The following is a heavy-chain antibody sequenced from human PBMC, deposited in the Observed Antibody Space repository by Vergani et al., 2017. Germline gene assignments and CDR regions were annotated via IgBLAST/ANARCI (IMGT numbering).Heavy chain of an antibody. V-gene: IGHV4-59*01. CDR2: IYYSGST. Sequence: QVQLQESGPGLVKPSETLSLTCTVSGGSISSYYWSWIRQPPGKGLEWIGYIYYSGSTNYNPSLKSRVTISVDTSKNQFSLKLSSVTAADTAVYYCARSSSGWYIAGVGVWFDPWGQGTLVTVSS. J-gene: IGHJ5*02. D-gene: IGHD6-19*01. CDR1: GGSISSYY. CDR3: ARSSSGWYIAGVGVWFDP.